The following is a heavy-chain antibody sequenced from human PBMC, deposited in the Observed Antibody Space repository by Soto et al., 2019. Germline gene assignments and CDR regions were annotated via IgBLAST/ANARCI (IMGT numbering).Heavy chain of an antibody. D-gene: IGHD2-2*01. CDR1: GFTLSTYR. Sequence: EVKLVESGGGLVTPGGSLRLSCAASGFTLSTYRVNWVRQAPGKGLEWVSSISASSAQIHYADSVRGRFTISKDNAKNSLYLQMDSGRAEDTAVYFCSRGSPSCNSNTCYGTWGMDVWGQGTTVTDSS. CDR3: SRGSPSCNSNTCYGTWGMDV. V-gene: IGHV3-21*02. CDR2: ISASSAQI. J-gene: IGHJ6*02.